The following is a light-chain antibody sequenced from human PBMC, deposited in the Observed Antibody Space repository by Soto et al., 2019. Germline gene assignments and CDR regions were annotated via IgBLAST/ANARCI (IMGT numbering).Light chain of an antibody. CDR3: ETWVSNTYV. CDR1: SGHSSYI. V-gene: IGLV4-60*02. J-gene: IGLJ1*01. Sequence: QPVLTQSSSASASLGSSVKLTCTLSSGHSSYIIAWHQQQPGKVPRYLMKLEGSGSYNTGSGVPDRFSGSSSGADRYLTISNLQFEDEADYYCETWVSNTYVFGTGTKVTVL. CDR2: LEGSGSY.